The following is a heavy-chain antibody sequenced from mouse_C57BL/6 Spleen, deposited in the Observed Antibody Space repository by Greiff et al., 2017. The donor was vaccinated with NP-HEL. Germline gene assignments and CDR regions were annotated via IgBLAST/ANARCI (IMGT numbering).Heavy chain of an antibody. J-gene: IGHJ1*03. Sequence: EVQRVESGGGLVQPQGSLKLSCAASGFSFNTYAMNWVRQAPGKGLEWVARIRSKSNNYATYYADSVKDRFTISRDDSESMLYLQMNNLKTEDTAMYYCVRVRAPNWYFDVWGTGTTVTVSS. D-gene: IGHD2-1*01. V-gene: IGHV10-1*01. CDR1: GFSFNTYA. CDR3: VRVRAPNWYFDV. CDR2: IRSKSNNYAT.